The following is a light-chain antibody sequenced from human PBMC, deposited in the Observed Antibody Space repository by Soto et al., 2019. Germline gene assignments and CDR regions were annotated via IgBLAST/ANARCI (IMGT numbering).Light chain of an antibody. CDR1: QGISSY. Sequence: AIRMTQSPSSLSASTGDRVTITCRASQGISSYLAWYQQKPGKAPKLLIYAASTLQSGVPSRFSGSGSGTDFTLTISCLQSEDFATYYCQQYYSTTWTFGQGTKVEI. J-gene: IGKJ1*01. V-gene: IGKV1-8*01. CDR3: QQYYSTTWT. CDR2: AAS.